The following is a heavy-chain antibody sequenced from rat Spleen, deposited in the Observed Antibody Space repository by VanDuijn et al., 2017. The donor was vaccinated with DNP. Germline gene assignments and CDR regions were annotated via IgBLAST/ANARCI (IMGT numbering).Heavy chain of an antibody. J-gene: IGHJ2*01. CDR2: ISYSGST. D-gene: IGHD1-12*01. CDR1: GYSITSNY. CDR3: ARWTMYFDY. Sequence: EVQLQESGSGLVKPSQSLALTCSVTGYSITSNYWGWIRKFPGNKMEYIGHISYSGSTNYNPSLRSRISITRDTSKNNFFLHLNSVTTEDTATYYCARWTMYFDYWGQGVMVTVSS. V-gene: IGHV3-1*01.